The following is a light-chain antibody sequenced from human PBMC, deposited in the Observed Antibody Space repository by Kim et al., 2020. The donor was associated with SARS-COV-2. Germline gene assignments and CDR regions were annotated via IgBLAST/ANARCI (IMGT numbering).Light chain of an antibody. J-gene: IGKJ2*01. CDR3: QQRSNWPLTST. CDR2: DAS. Sequence: EIVLTQSPATLSLSPGERATLSCRASQSVGTYLAWYQQKAGQAPRLLIYDASNRATGIPARFSGSGSGTDFTLTISSLEPEDFAVYYCQQRSNWPLTSTFGQGTKLVI. CDR1: QSVGTY. V-gene: IGKV3-11*01.